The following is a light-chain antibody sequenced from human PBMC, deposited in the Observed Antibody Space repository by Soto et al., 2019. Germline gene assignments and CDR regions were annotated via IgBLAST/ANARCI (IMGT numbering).Light chain of an antibody. J-gene: IGLJ1*01. CDR3: CSYAGSSTYV. Sequence: QSVLTQPASVSGSPGQSITISCPGTSSDVGSYNLVSWYQQHPGKAPKLMIYEVSKRPSGVSNHFSGSKSGNTASLTISGLQAEDEADYYCCSYAGSSTYVFGTGTKVTVL. CDR1: SSDVGSYNL. V-gene: IGLV2-23*02. CDR2: EVS.